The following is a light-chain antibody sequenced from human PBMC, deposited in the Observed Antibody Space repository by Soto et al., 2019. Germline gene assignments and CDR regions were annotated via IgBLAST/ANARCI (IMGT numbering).Light chain of an antibody. CDR1: QDIQTY. CDR2: GTF. Sequence: IQFTQSPSSLSASVGDRVSITCRASQDIQTYLAWYQQKRGEAPKLLISGTFTLQSGVPSRFSGSGSGTEFTLTSSSLQPDDFATYYCQHYNSYSEAFGQGTKVDIK. V-gene: IGKV1-9*01. CDR3: QHYNSYSEA. J-gene: IGKJ1*01.